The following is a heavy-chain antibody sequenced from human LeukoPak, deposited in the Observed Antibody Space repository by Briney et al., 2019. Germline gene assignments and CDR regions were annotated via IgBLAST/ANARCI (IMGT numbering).Heavy chain of an antibody. CDR2: IYYSGST. CDR3: ARVASSGWYRVYYGMDV. D-gene: IGHD6-19*01. CDR1: GVSISSYY. J-gene: IGHJ6*02. Sequence: PSETLSLTCTVSGVSISSYYWSWIRQPPGKGLEWIGYIYYSGSTNYNPSLKSRVTISVDTSKNQFSLKLSSVTAADTAVYYCARVASSGWYRVYYGMDVWGQGTTVTVSS. V-gene: IGHV4-59*01.